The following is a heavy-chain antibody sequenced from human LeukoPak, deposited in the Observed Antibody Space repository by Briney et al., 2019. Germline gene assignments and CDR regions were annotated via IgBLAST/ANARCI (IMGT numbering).Heavy chain of an antibody. J-gene: IGHJ3*02. V-gene: IGHV4-39*01. CDR3: AGGLVVPTAGDAFDI. D-gene: IGHD2-2*01. CDR2: TYYSGII. CDR1: GGSISSSNYF. Sequence: SETLSLTCTVSGGSISSSNYFWGWIRQPPGKGLEWIGTTYYSGIIYYNPSLKSRVTISVDTSKNQFSLSLTSVTVADTAVYYCAGGLVVPTAGDAFDIWGQGTVVTVSS.